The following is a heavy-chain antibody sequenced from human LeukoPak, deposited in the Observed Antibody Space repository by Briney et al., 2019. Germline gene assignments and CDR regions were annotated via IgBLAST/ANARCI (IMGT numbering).Heavy chain of an antibody. CDR3: ARRLYSGYDYYFDY. D-gene: IGHD5-12*01. V-gene: IGHV1-69*06. J-gene: IGHJ4*02. CDR2: IIPIFGTA. Sequence: SVKVSCKASGGTFSSYAISWVRQAPGQGLEWRGGIIPIFGTANYAQKFQGRVTITADKSTSTAYMEPSSLRSEDTAVYYCARRLYSGYDYYFDYWGQGTLVTVSS. CDR1: GGTFSSYA.